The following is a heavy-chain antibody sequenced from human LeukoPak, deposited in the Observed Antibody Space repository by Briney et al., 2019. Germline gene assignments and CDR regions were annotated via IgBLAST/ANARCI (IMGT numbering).Heavy chain of an antibody. CDR3: ARADRYYYDSSGPLGP. CDR2: ILPVSNTA. Sequence: GSSVKVSCKASGGSFSNFGISWVRRAPGQGLEWMGGILPVSNTANNAQNFQGRVTFTADTSTGTAYMELSSLRSEDTAVYYCARADRYYYDSSGPLGPWGQGTLVTISS. J-gene: IGHJ5*02. CDR1: GGSFSNFG. D-gene: IGHD3-22*01. V-gene: IGHV1-69*06.